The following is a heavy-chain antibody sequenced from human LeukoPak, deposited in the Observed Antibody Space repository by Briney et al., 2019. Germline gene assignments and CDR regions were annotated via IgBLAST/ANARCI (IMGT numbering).Heavy chain of an antibody. Sequence: SETLSLTCAVYGGSFSGYYWSWIRQPPGKGLEWIGEINHSGSTNYNPSLKSRVTISVDTSKNQFSLKLSSVTAADTAVYYCARGRQWRPDAFDIWGQGTMVIVSS. CDR1: GGSFSGYY. CDR3: ARGRQWRPDAFDI. V-gene: IGHV4-34*01. CDR2: INHSGST. J-gene: IGHJ3*02. D-gene: IGHD6-19*01.